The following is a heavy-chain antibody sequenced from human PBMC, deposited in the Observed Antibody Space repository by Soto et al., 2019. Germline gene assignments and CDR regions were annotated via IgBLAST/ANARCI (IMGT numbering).Heavy chain of an antibody. J-gene: IGHJ4*02. D-gene: IGHD5-18*01. CDR1: GFTFSSYS. CDR2: ISSSSSYI. Sequence: EVQLVESGGGLVKPGGSLRLSCAASGFTFSSYSMNWVRQAPGKGQEWVSSISSSSSYIYYADSVQGRFTISRDNAKNSLYLQMNSMIDEDTAVYYCARDVTGPYTAMVLGVQHFDSWGQGTLVIFSS. CDR3: ARDVTGPYTAMVLGVQHFDS. V-gene: IGHV3-21*01.